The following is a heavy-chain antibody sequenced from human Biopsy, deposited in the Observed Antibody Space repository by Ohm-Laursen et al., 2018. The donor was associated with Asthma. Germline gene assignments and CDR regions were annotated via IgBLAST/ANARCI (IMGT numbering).Heavy chain of an antibody. D-gene: IGHD3-22*01. CDR3: ARQSGQDYGDSSGFDI. J-gene: IGHJ3*02. CDR1: GFTFSNYG. Sequence: SLRLSCAASGFTFSNYGMHWVRQAPGKGLEWVAVISFDGSNKDYEDSVKGRFTISRDNSRNRLYLQINRLTVEDSAVYFCARQSGQDYGDSSGFDIWGQGTKVAVSS. V-gene: IGHV3-30*03. CDR2: ISFDGSNK.